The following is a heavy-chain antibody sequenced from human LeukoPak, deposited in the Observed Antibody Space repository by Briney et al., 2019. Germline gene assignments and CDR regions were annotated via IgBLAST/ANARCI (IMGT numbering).Heavy chain of an antibody. D-gene: IGHD3-10*01. CDR2: IRSKTHGGTT. Sequence: TGGSLRLSCTASGFTFGDYAMSWARQAPGKGLEWVGFIRSKTHGGTTEYAASVKGRFIISRDDSRSIAYLQMNSLKTEDTAVYYCTRAPSLSWFDPWGQGTLVTVS. V-gene: IGHV3-49*04. CDR1: GFTFGDYA. CDR3: TRAPSLSWFDP. J-gene: IGHJ5*02.